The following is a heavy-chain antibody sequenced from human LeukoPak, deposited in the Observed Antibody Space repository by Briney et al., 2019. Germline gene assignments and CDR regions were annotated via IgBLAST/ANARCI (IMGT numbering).Heavy chain of an antibody. CDR1: GFTFSSYW. J-gene: IGHJ4*02. CDR3: AREGYYYDSSGYYYFGY. D-gene: IGHD3-22*01. CDR2: IKQDGSEK. V-gene: IGHV3-7*01. Sequence: PGGSLRLSCAASGFTFSSYWMSWVRQAPGKGLEWVANIKQDGSEKYYVDSVKGRFTISRDNAKNSLYLQMNSLRAEDTAVYYCAREGYYYDSSGYYYFGYWGQGTLVTVSS.